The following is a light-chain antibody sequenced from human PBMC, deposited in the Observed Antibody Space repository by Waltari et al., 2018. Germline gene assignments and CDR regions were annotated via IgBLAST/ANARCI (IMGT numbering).Light chain of an antibody. V-gene: IGKV1-5*01. CDR1: QRINSW. CDR3: QQYNSDDWT. Sequence: DIQMTQSPSTLSAFVGERVTITCRASQRINSWVAWYQQKPGKAPKLLIHEVSSLVCGVPSRFSGSGSGTEFTLTISSLQPDDFATYYCQQYNSDDWTFGLGTKV. CDR2: EVS. J-gene: IGKJ1*01.